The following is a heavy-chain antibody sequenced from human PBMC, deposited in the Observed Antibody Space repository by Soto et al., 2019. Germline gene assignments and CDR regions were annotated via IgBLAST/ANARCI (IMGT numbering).Heavy chain of an antibody. J-gene: IGHJ4*02. D-gene: IGHD5-18*01. V-gene: IGHV1-18*01. CDR1: GYSITSSA. CDR3: AKARGYGSGYDH. Sequence: KASSKARGYSITSSARNWLQQEPGQGLEWMGGIQTDTGHPNVAQKFRDRVTMTTDTSTGTSYMEIRSLRSGVTATHYCAKARGYGSGYDHWGQGTLVTVSS. CDR2: IQTDTGHP.